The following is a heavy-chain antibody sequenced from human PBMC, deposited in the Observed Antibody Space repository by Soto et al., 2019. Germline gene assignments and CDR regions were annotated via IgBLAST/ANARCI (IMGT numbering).Heavy chain of an antibody. V-gene: IGHV3-21*01. J-gene: IGHJ6*02. Sequence: GGSLRLSCAASGFTFSSYNMNWVRQAPGKGLEWVSSISSSSSYIYYADSVKGRFTISRDNTKNSLYLQMNSLRAEDTAVYYYASTRRYGYNNYYYYYGMAVWGQGTTVTVSS. CDR2: ISSSSSYI. D-gene: IGHD5-12*01. CDR3: ASTRRYGYNNYYYYYGMAV. CDR1: GFTFSSYN.